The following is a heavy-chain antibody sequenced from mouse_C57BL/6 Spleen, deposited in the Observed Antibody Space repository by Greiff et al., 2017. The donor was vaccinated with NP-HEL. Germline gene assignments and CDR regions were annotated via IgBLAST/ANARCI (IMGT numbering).Heavy chain of an antibody. CDR2: INYDGSST. J-gene: IGHJ2*01. CDR1: GFTFSDYY. Sequence: EVQLVESEGGLVQPGSSMKLSCTASGFTFSDYYMAWVRQVPEKGLEWVANINYDGSSTYYLDSLKSRFIISRDNAKNILYLQMSSLKSEDTATYYCAREGGYYDYDVLSFDYWGQGTTLTVSS. D-gene: IGHD2-4*01. V-gene: IGHV5-16*01. CDR3: AREGGYYDYDVLSFDY.